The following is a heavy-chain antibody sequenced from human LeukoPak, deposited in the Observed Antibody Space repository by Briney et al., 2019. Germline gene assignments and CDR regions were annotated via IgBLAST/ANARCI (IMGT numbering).Heavy chain of an antibody. Sequence: GASVKVSCKASGYTFTSYGISWVRQAPGQGLEWTGWISAYNGNTNYAQKLQGRVTMTTDTSTSTAYMELRSLRSDDTAVYYCARDAFYCDSSGYAFDIWGQGTMVTVSS. CDR1: GYTFTSYG. J-gene: IGHJ3*02. V-gene: IGHV1-18*01. D-gene: IGHD3-22*01. CDR3: ARDAFYCDSSGYAFDI. CDR2: ISAYNGNT.